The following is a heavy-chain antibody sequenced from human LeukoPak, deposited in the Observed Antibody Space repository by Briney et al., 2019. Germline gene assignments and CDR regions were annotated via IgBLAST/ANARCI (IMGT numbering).Heavy chain of an antibody. CDR2: ISDDGSNK. D-gene: IGHD6-19*01. Sequence: PGRSLRLSCAASGFTFSNYGMHCVRQAPGKGLEWVALISDDGSNKNYADSVKGRFTISRDNSKNTLYLQMNSLKPEDTAVYYCAKDALGSSGWYGDYWGQGTPVTVSS. J-gene: IGHJ4*02. CDR3: AKDALGSSGWYGDY. CDR1: GFTFSNYG. V-gene: IGHV3-30*18.